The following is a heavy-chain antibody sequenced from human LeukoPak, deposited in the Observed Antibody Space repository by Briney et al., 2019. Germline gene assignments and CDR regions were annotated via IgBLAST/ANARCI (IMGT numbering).Heavy chain of an antibody. CDR2: IHSGGNT. V-gene: IGHV3-66*01. J-gene: IGHJ4*02. D-gene: IGHD3-16*02. CDR3: ATDRYLERFAY. CDR1: GFTVSSNY. Sequence: GGSLRLSCAASGFTVSSNYMTWVRQAPGKGLEWVSVIHSGGNTYYADSVKGRFTISRDNSKNTLYLQINSLRAEDTAVYYCATDRYLERFAYWGQGTLVTVSS.